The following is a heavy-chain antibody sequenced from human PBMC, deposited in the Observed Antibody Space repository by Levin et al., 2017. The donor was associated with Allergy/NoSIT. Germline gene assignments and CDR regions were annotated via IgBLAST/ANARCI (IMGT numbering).Heavy chain of an antibody. CDR1: GFSVSTHY. CDR3: TKGHYSGVYQ. Sequence: GGSLRLSCAASGFSVSTHYMTWVRQGPGKGLECVSVIYSDGSTYYADSVRGRLTIFRDNSKNTLPLQMNSLRDDDTAVYYCTKGHYSGVYQWGQGTLVTVSS. V-gene: IGHV3-53*01. D-gene: IGHD2-2*01. CDR2: IYSDGST. J-gene: IGHJ4*02.